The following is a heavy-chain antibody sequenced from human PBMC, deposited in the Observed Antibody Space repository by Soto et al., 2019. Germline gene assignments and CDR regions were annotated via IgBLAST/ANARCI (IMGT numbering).Heavy chain of an antibody. CDR2: IWKDGYTK. D-gene: IGHD6-19*01. Sequence: QVQLVESGGGVVQPEMSLRLSCAASGFTFSTHAMHWVRQAPGKGLERVAMIWKDGYTKFYADSVKGRFTVSRDNSEHTVSLQMNSLRVEDTAVYYCGRDPPGSGWSLDYWGQGTLVTVSS. V-gene: IGHV3-33*01. CDR3: GRDPPGSGWSLDY. J-gene: IGHJ4*02. CDR1: GFTFSTHA.